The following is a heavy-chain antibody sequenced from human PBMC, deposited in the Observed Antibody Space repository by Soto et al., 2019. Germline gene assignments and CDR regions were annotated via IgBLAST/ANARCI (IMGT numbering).Heavy chain of an antibody. CDR2: ISSSSSYI. Sequence: EVQLVESGGGLVKPGGSLRLSCAASGFTFSSYSMNWVRQSPGKGLEWVSSISSSSSYIYYADSVKGRFTISRENAKNSLYLQMNSLRAEDTAVYYCSSGYSYGYYYYYGMDVWGQGTTVTVSS. D-gene: IGHD5-18*01. J-gene: IGHJ6*02. CDR1: GFTFSSYS. V-gene: IGHV3-21*01. CDR3: SSGYSYGYYYYYGMDV.